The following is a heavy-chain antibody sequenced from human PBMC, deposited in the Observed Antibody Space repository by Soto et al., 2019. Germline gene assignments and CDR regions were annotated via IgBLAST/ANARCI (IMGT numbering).Heavy chain of an antibody. Sequence: QLQLQESGPGLAKPSQTLSLTCTVSGGSIRSGDFYWSWIRQLPGKGLEWMGYIYYSGDTDYNPSLKSRLTISDDMSKNQFSLKLSSVTAADTAVYYCAREPFSWTINAFDIWGRGTMVTVSS. CDR3: AREPFSWTINAFDI. J-gene: IGHJ3*02. V-gene: IGHV4-31*03. CDR1: GGSIRSGDFY. D-gene: IGHD3-16*01. CDR2: IYYSGDT.